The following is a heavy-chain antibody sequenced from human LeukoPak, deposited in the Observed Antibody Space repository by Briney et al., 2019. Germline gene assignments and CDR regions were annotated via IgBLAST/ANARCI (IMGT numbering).Heavy chain of an antibody. J-gene: IGHJ4*02. CDR2: IYSSGDT. Sequence: SETLSLTCTVSGGSISSDNYYWSWFRQPAWKELEWIGRIYSSGDTNYNPSLKSRVTISVDTSKNQFSLKLSSVTAADTAVYYCARGGYRGYCSSTSCRGYFDYWGQGTLVTVSS. CDR1: GGSISSDNYY. CDR3: ARGGYRGYCSSTSCRGYFDY. V-gene: IGHV4-61*02. D-gene: IGHD2-2*01.